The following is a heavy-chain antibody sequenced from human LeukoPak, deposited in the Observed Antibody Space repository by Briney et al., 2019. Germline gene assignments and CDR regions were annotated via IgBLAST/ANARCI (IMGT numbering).Heavy chain of an antibody. CDR3: AKDSSGCPFDY. Sequence: GGSLRLSCAASGFIFSSFEMNWVRQAPGKGLEWVSYISSSGTTIYYADSVKGRFTISRDNSKNTLYLQMNSLRAEDTAVYYCAKDSSGCPFDYWGQGTLVTVSS. CDR1: GFIFSSFE. V-gene: IGHV3-48*03. CDR2: ISSSGTTI. D-gene: IGHD6-19*01. J-gene: IGHJ4*02.